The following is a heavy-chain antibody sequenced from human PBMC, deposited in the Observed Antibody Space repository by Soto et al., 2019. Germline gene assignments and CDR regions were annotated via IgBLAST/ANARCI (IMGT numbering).Heavy chain of an antibody. Sequence: GESLKISCKGSGYSFTSYWVGWVRQVPGKGLEWMGIIYPGDSDTRYSTSFQGQVTISADKSISTAYLQWSSLKASVTAMYYCARHGGVGGCWFDPWGQGTLVTVSS. CDR2: IYPGDSDT. CDR1: GYSFTSYW. V-gene: IGHV5-51*01. J-gene: IGHJ5*02. CDR3: ARHGGVGGCWFDP. D-gene: IGHD3-16*01.